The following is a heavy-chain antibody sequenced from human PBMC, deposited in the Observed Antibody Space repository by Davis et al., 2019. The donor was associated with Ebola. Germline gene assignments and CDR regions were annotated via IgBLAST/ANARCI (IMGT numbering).Heavy chain of an antibody. J-gene: IGHJ1*01. CDR3: VQDMIDEGLTSPHPDFQH. CDR2: ITGSGGST. V-gene: IGHV3-23*01. CDR1: GFTFYNYA. D-gene: IGHD3-22*01. Sequence: GESLKISCAASGFTFYNYAMSWVRQAPEKGLEWVSAITGSGGSTYYADSVRGRFTISRDNSKNTLYLQINSLRVEDTAVYYCVQDMIDEGLTSPHPDFQHWGQGTLVTVSS.